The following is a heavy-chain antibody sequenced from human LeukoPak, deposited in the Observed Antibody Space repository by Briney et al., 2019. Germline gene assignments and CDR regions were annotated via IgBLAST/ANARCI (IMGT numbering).Heavy chain of an antibody. D-gene: IGHD2-15*01. J-gene: IGHJ4*02. CDR1: GFTFSSYA. CDR3: AKRPGRLYYFDY. Sequence: RPGGSLRLSCAASGFTFSSYAMSWVRQAPGKGLEWVSAISGSGGSTYYADSVKGRFTISRDNSKNTLYLQMNSLRAEDTAVYYCAKRPGRLYYFDYWGQGTLVTVSS. V-gene: IGHV3-23*01. CDR2: ISGSGGST.